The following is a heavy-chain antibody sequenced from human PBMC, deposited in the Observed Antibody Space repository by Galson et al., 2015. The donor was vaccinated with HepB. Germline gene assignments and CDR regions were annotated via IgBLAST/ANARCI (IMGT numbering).Heavy chain of an antibody. J-gene: IGHJ4*02. CDR2: ISAYNGNT. Sequence: SVKVSCKASGYTFTSYGISWVRQAPGQGLEWMGWISAYNGNTNYAQKLQGRVTMTTDTSTSTAYMELRSLRSDDTAVYYCARVIRIEAAAGWDYLDYWGQGTLVTVSS. V-gene: IGHV1-18*04. CDR3: ARVIRIEAAAGWDYLDY. D-gene: IGHD6-13*01. CDR1: GYTFTSYG.